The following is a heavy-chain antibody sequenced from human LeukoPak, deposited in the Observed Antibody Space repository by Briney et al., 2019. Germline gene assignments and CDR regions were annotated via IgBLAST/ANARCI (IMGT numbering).Heavy chain of an antibody. Sequence: KPSETLSLTXTVSGDSISSSSYYWGWIRQPPGEGLEWVGSISYTGSTYYNPSLKSRVTISVDTSKIQFSLKLTSVTATDTAVYYCARLWSSSQELDYWGQGTLVTVSS. V-gene: IGHV4-39*01. CDR2: ISYTGST. CDR3: ARLWSSSQELDY. J-gene: IGHJ4*02. D-gene: IGHD6-6*01. CDR1: GDSISSSSYY.